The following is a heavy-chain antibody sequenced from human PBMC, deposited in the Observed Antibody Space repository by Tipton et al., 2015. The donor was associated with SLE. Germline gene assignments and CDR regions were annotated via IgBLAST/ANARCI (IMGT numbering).Heavy chain of an antibody. J-gene: IGHJ3*02. D-gene: IGHD3-3*01. Sequence: TLSLTCSVSGASIWNYYWSXXXQSPGKGLEWIGYIHYTGRTDYNPPLKSRVTISVESSKTQFSLSLTSVTASDTAVYYCARSRDDFGSGDYWDAFENWGRGTKVIVSS. CDR2: IHYTGRT. V-gene: IGHV4-59*01. CDR1: GASIWNYY. CDR3: ARSRDDFGSGDYWDAFEN.